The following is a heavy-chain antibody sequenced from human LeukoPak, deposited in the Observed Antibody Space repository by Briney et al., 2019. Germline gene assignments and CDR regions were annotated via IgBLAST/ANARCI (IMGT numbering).Heavy chain of an antibody. J-gene: IGHJ4*02. CDR3: ARGSTARYYYDSSGYYRGAVDY. CDR1: GYTFNTYA. V-gene: IGHV1-18*01. Sequence: ASVKVSCKTSGYTFNTYAISWVRQAPGQGLEWMGWISAYNGNTNYAQKFQGRVTMTTDTSTSTAYMELRSLRSDDTAVYYCARGSTARYYYDSSGYYRGAVDYWGQGTLVTISS. D-gene: IGHD3-22*01. CDR2: ISAYNGNT.